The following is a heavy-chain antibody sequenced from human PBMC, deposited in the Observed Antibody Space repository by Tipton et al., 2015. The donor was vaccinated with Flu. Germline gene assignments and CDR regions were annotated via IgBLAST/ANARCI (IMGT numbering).Heavy chain of an antibody. CDR2: IYHSGST. J-gene: IGHJ4*02. Sequence: LRLSCTVSGGSINYYYWSWIRQPPGKGLEWIGCIYHSGSTNYSPSLKSRVTISLDTSKNQFSLNLSSVTAADTAVYYCARGVITIFGEFVTPYFDYWGQGNLVTVSS. CDR1: GGSINYYY. V-gene: IGHV4-59*01. CDR3: ARGVITIFGEFVTPYFDY. D-gene: IGHD3-3*01.